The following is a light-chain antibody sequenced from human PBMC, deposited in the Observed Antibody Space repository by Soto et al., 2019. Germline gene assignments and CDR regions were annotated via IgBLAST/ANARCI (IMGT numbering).Light chain of an antibody. CDR1: QTVRTNY. V-gene: IGKV3-20*01. J-gene: IGKJ4*01. Sequence: EIALTQSAGTLYLSPGERATLSCRASQTVRTNYLAWFQHNPGQAPRLLIYGASSRATGIPDRFSGSGSGTASTLTINRLEPEDFAVDFCQQYSALPLTFGGGTKVELK. CDR2: GAS. CDR3: QQYSALPLT.